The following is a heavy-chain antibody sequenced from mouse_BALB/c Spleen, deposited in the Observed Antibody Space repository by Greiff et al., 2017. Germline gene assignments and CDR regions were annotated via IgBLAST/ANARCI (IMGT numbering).Heavy chain of an antibody. V-gene: IGHV1S135*01. J-gene: IGHJ4*01. Sequence: VHVKQSGPELVKPGASVKVSCKASGYAFTSYNMYWVKQSHGKSLEWIGYIDPYNGGTSYNQKFKGKATLTVDKSSSTAYMHLNSLTSEDSAVYYCARWLLRDYYAMDYWGQGTSVTVSS. CDR3: ARWLLRDYYAMDY. CDR2: IDPYNGGT. D-gene: IGHD2-3*01. CDR1: GYAFTSYN.